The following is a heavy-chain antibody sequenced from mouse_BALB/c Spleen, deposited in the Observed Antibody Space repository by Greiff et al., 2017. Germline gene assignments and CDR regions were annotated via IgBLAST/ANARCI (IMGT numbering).Heavy chain of an antibody. D-gene: IGHD1-1*01. CDR1: GFSLTSYG. CDR3: TGNREGDYGSSYSRWYFDD. Sequence: QVQLQQSGPGLVPPSQSLSITCTVSGFSLTSYGVHWVRQSPGKGLEWLGVLWSGGSTDYNAAFISRLSISKDNSKSQVFFKMNSLQANDTAIYYGTGNREGDYGSSYSRWYFDDWGAGTTVTVSS. CDR2: LWSGGST. V-gene: IGHV2-2*02. J-gene: IGHJ1*01.